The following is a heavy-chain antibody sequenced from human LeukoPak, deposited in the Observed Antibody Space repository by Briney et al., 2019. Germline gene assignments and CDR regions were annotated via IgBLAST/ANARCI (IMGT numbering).Heavy chain of an antibody. V-gene: IGHV3-30*18. D-gene: IGHD3-22*01. J-gene: IGHJ4*02. Sequence: GGSLRLSCAASGFTFSSYGMHWVRQAPGKGLEWVAVISYDGSNKYYADSVKGQFTISRDNSKNTLYLQMNSLRAEDTAVYYCAKDHYYYDSSGYYDMGDYWGQGTLVTVSS. CDR3: AKDHYYYDSSGYYDMGDY. CDR2: ISYDGSNK. CDR1: GFTFSSYG.